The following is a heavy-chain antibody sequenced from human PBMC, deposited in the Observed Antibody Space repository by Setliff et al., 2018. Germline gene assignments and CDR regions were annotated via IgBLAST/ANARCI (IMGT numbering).Heavy chain of an antibody. CDR1: GYTFTTCS. J-gene: IGHJ3*02. CDR2: IHTGTGDT. V-gene: IGHV1-3*04. D-gene: IGHD5-12*01. Sequence: AASVKVSCKASGYTFTTCSIHWVRQAPGQRPEWMGWIHTGTGDTKYSQKFQGRVTITRDTSASTAYMDLNSLRSEDTAVYYCARDPCLVHTITCSLDIWGQGTMVTVSS. CDR3: ARDPCLVHTITCSLDI.